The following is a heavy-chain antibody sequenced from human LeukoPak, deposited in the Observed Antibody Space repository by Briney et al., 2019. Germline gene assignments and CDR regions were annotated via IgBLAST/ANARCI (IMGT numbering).Heavy chain of an antibody. J-gene: IGHJ4*02. CDR1: GGSFSGYY. D-gene: IGHD3/OR15-3a*01. CDR2: INHSGST. CDR3: ARQTGSGLFILP. V-gene: IGHV4-34*01. Sequence: PSETLSLTCAVYGGSFSGYYWSWIRQPPGKGLEWIGEINHSGSTNYNPSLKSRVTISVDTSNNQFSLKLSSVTAADTAVYYCARQTGSGLFILPGGQGTLVTVSS.